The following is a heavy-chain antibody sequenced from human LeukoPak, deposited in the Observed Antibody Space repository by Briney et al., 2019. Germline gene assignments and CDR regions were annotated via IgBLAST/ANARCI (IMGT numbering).Heavy chain of an antibody. CDR2: IWYDGSNK. J-gene: IGHJ3*01. Sequence: GGSLRLSCAASGFTFSSYVMHWVRQAPGKGLEWVAVIWYDGSNKYYADSVKGRFTISRDNSKNTLCLQMNSPRAEDTAVYYCARGFYGSGSYSSPGFHAFDVWGQGTMVTVSS. CDR3: ARGFYGSGSYSSPGFHAFDV. CDR1: GFTFSSYV. V-gene: IGHV3-33*03. D-gene: IGHD3-10*01.